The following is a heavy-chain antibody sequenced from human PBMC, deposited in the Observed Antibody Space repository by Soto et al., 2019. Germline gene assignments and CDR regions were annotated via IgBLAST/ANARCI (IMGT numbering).Heavy chain of an antibody. CDR1: GGSITSGGFS. CDR2: VHHTGNT. Sequence: QVQLKESGSGLVKPAQTLSLTCAVSGGSITSGGFSWSWIRQPPGKGLEWIGYVHHTGNTDYHPSLGSRVTISLDRSRNLFSLNLTSVTAAYTATYYCAKECGGTCLDAFDVWGPGTTVIVSS. J-gene: IGHJ3*01. CDR3: AKECGGTCLDAFDV. V-gene: IGHV4-30-2*01. D-gene: IGHD2-15*01.